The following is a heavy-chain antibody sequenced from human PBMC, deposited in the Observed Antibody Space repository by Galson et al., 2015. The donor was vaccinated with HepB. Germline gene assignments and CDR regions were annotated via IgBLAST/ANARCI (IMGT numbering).Heavy chain of an antibody. D-gene: IGHD5-24*01. J-gene: IGHJ4*02. V-gene: IGHV3-30-3*02. Sequence: SLRLSCAASGFTFSNYAFHWVRQAPGKGLEWVALISYDGINKYYADSLKGRFTISRDKSKNTLFLQMNNMRGEDTALYYCASLETRGMTTMPFDYWDQGTLVTVSS. CDR2: ISYDGINK. CDR3: ASLETRGMTTMPFDY. CDR1: GFTFSNYA.